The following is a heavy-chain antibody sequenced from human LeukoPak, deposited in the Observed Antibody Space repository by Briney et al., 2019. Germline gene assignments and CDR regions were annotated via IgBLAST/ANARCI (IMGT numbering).Heavy chain of an antibody. Sequence: PGGSLRLSCAASGFTFSSYAMSWVRQAPGKGLEWVSGINWNGGSTGYAGSVKGRFTISRDNAKNSLYLQMNNLRAEDTAFYHCARGLIGSGYPSYWYFDLWGRGTLVTVSS. CDR1: GFTFSSYA. J-gene: IGHJ2*01. V-gene: IGHV3-20*01. CDR3: ARGLIGSGYPSYWYFDL. CDR2: INWNGGST. D-gene: IGHD3-22*01.